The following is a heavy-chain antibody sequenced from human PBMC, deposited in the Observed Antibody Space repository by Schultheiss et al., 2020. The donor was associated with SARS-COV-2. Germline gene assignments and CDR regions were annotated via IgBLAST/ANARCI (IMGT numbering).Heavy chain of an antibody. Sequence: GGSLRLSCAASGFTFSHYAMHWVRQAPGKGIEWMTVISFDGNNKYYADSVKGRFTISRDNSKNNLYLQMSSLRPEDTAVYYCARPLGIYYDFWSGLFLWGQGTMVTVSS. V-gene: IGHV3-30*15. D-gene: IGHD3-3*01. CDR1: GFTFSHYA. CDR2: ISFDGNNK. J-gene: IGHJ3*01. CDR3: ARPLGIYYDFWSGLFL.